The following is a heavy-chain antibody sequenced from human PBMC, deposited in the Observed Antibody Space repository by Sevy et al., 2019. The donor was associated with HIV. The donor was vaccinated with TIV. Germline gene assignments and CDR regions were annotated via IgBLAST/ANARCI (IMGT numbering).Heavy chain of an antibody. D-gene: IGHD1-1*01. J-gene: IGHJ4*02. CDR2: IKSKNDGETT. V-gene: IGHV3-15*01. CDR3: TTVGGNWNQY. Sequence: GGSLRLSCAASGFTFRNAWMNWVRQAPGKGLEWVGHIKSKNDGETTDYVAPVKGRFTISRDDSKNTHYLQMNSLKIEDTAVYYCTTVGGNWNQYWGQGTLVTVSS. CDR1: GFTFRNAW.